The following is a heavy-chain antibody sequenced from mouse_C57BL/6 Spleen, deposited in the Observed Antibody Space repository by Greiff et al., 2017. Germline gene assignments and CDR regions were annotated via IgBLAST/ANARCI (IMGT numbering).Heavy chain of an antibody. J-gene: IGHJ4*01. CDR3: ARMGSGSPRYAMDY. Sequence: VQLQQPGAELVRPGSSVKLSCKASGYTFTSYWMHWVKQRPIQGLEWIGNIDPSDSETHYNQKFKDKATLTVDKSSSTAYMQLSSLTSEDSAVYYGARMGSGSPRYAMDYWGQGTLVTVSS. D-gene: IGHD1-1*01. CDR1: GYTFTSYW. CDR2: IDPSDSET. V-gene: IGHV1-52*01.